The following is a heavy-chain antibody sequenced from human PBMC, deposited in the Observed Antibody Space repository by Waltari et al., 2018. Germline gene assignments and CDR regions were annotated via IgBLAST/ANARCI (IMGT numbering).Heavy chain of an antibody. D-gene: IGHD6-13*01. CDR3: AKDFDIAAARGHFDY. J-gene: IGHJ4*02. V-gene: IGHV3-23*04. CDR2: ISGSGYST. Sequence: EVQLVESGGGLVQPGGSLRLSCAASGLTFSSYAISWVRQAPGKGLEWVSVISGSGYSTYYADSVKGRFTISRDNSKNTLYLQMNSLRAEDTAVYYCAKDFDIAAARGHFDYWGQGTLVTVSS. CDR1: GLTFSSYA.